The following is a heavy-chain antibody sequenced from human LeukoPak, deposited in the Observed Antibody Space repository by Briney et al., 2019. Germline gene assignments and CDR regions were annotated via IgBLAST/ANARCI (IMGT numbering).Heavy chain of an antibody. CDR2: INPYNGGT. CDR1: GYTFTGYY. D-gene: IGHD2-15*01. Sequence: ASVKVSCKASGYTFTGYYIHWVRQAPGQGLEWMGWINPYNGGTNDAQKFQGRVTMTRDTSISTAYMEVSSLISDDTAVYYCARGILGAGGTGYFDYWGQGTLVTVSS. V-gene: IGHV1-2*02. J-gene: IGHJ4*02. CDR3: ARGILGAGGTGYFDY.